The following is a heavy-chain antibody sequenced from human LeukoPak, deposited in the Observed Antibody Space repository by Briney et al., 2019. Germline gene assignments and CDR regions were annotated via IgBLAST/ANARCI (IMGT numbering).Heavy chain of an antibody. V-gene: IGHV3-53*01. Sequence: PGGSLRLSCAASGFTVSSNYMSWVRQAPGKGLEWVSVIYSGGSTYYADSVKGRFTISRDNSKNMLYLQMNSLRAEDTAVYYCARSPEFYFDYWGQGTLVTVPS. CDR2: IYSGGST. J-gene: IGHJ4*02. CDR3: ARSPEFYFDY. CDR1: GFTVSSNY.